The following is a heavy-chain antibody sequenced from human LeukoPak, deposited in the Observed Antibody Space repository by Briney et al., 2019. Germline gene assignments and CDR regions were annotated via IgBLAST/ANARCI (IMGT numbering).Heavy chain of an antibody. CDR1: GFTFSSYG. CDR2: ISYDGSNK. Sequence: GGSLRLSCAASGFTFSSYGMHWVRQAPGKGLEWVAVISYDGSNKYYADSVKGRFTISRDNSKNTLYLQMNSLRAEDTAVDYCAKARSSSPYGMDVWGQGTTVTVSS. CDR3: AKARSSSPYGMDV. J-gene: IGHJ6*02. D-gene: IGHD6-13*01. V-gene: IGHV3-30*18.